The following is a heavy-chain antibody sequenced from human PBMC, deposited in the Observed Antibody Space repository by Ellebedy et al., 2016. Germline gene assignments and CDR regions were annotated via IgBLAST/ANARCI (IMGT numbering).Heavy chain of an antibody. V-gene: IGHV3-21*01. CDR3: ARAAMTTVTAYGYYFDY. CDR1: GFTFSSYS. Sequence: GGSLRLSXAASGFTFSSYSMNWVRQAPGKGLEWVSSISSSSSYIYYADSVKGRFTISRDNAKNSLYLQMNSLRAEDTAVYYCARAAMTTVTAYGYYFDYWGQGTLVTVSS. J-gene: IGHJ4*02. D-gene: IGHD4-17*01. CDR2: ISSSSSYI.